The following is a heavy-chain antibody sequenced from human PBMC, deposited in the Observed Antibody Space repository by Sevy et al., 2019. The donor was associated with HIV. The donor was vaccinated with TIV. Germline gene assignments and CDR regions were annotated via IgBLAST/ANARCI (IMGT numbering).Heavy chain of an antibody. J-gene: IGHJ4*02. V-gene: IGHV3-33*01. CDR3: AIPQSSGTYYNTLDY. CDR1: GFIFSRYA. Sequence: GGSLRLSCAASGFIFSRYAMHWVRQPPGKGLEWVAVIWYDGNNRYYADSVKGRFTISRDNSKNTLYLQMNSLRAEDTAVYYCAIPQSSGTYYNTLDYWGQGTLVTVSS. D-gene: IGHD1-26*01. CDR2: IWYDGNNR.